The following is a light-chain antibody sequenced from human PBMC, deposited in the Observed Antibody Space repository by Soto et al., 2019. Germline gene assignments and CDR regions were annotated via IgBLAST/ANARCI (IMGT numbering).Light chain of an antibody. V-gene: IGLV2-14*03. Sequence: QSALTQPASVSGSPGQSITISCTGTSSDIGRYDYVSWYQQHPGKAPKFIIYDVYSRPSGVSNRFSGSKSGNTASLTISGLQPEDEADYFCSSYTSSSSLVFGPGTKVTVL. J-gene: IGLJ1*01. CDR3: SSYTSSSSLV. CDR1: SSDIGRYDY. CDR2: DVY.